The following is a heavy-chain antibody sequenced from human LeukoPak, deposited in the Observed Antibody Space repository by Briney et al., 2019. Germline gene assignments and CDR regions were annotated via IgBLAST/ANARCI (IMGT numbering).Heavy chain of an antibody. CDR3: ARVTYSSSSISVDAFDI. D-gene: IGHD6-6*01. CDR2: IYTSGST. J-gene: IGHJ3*02. CDR1: GGSISSYY. V-gene: IGHV4-4*07. Sequence: PSETLSLTCTVSGGSISSYYWSWIRQPAGKGLEWIGRIYTSGSTNYNPSLKSRVTMSVDTSKNQFSLKLSSVTAADTAVYYCARVTYSSSSISVDAFDIWGQGTMVTVPS.